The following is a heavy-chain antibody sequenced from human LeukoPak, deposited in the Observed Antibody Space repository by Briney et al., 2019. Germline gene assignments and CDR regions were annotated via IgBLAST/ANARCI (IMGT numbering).Heavy chain of an antibody. CDR3: ANVHYDSSGLLRSTGYYMDI. D-gene: IGHD3-22*01. J-gene: IGHJ6*03. Sequence: GASVKVSCKVSGYTLTELSMHWVRQAPGKGLEWMGGFDPEDGATIYAQKFQGRVTMTEDTSTDTAYMELSSLRSEDTAVYYRANVHYDSSGLLRSTGYYMDIWGKGTTVTVSS. CDR2: FDPEDGAT. CDR1: GYTLTELS. V-gene: IGHV1-24*01.